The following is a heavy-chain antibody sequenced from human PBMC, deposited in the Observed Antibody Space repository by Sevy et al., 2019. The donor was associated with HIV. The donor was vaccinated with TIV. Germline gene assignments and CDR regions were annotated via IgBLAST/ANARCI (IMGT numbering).Heavy chain of an antibody. CDR1: GYRFTSYW. CDR2: IYPDDSDT. D-gene: IGHD3-22*01. J-gene: IGHJ4*02. V-gene: IGHV5-51*01. Sequence: GESLKISCKASGYRFTSYWIGWVRQMPGKGLQWMEIIYPDDSDTRYSPSFQGQVIISADKSINTAYLQWSSLKASDTAMYFCARRSYDTNGYPQYFFDSWGQGTLVTVSS. CDR3: ARRSYDTNGYPQYFFDS.